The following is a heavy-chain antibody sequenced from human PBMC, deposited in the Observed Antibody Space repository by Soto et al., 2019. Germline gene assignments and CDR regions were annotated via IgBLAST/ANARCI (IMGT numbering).Heavy chain of an antibody. D-gene: IGHD1-1*01. CDR1: GFTFSSYG. Sequence: TGGSLRLSCAASGFTFSSYGMHWVRQAPGKGLEWVAVISYDGSNKYYADSVKGRFTISRDNSKNTLYLQMNSLRAEDTAVYYCASTGTYYWGQGTLVTVSS. CDR2: ISYDGSNK. J-gene: IGHJ4*02. CDR3: ASTGTYY. V-gene: IGHV3-30*03.